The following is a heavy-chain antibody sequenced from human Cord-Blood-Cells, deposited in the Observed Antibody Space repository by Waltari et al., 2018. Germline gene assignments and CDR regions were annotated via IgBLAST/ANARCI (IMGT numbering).Heavy chain of an antibody. CDR3: ATGHYYDSSGYYYRYYYFDY. D-gene: IGHD3-22*01. V-gene: IGHV1-24*01. Sequence: QVQLVQSGAEVKKPGASVKVSCKVSGYTLTELSMHWVRQAPGKGLEWMGGFDPEDGETIYAQKFQGRVTMTEDTSTDTAYMELSSLRSEDTAVYYCATGHYYDSSGYYYRYYYFDYWGQGTLVTVSS. CDR2: FDPEDGET. J-gene: IGHJ4*02. CDR1: GYTLTELS.